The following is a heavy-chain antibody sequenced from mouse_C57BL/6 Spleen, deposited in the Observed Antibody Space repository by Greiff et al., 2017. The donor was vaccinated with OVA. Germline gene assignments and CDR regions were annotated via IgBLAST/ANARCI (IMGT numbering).Heavy chain of an antibody. CDR2: INPNNGGT. CDR3: ARRNYFPSYGSSYWYFDV. Sequence: EVQLQQSGPELVKPGASVKISCKASGYTFTDYYMNWVKQSHGKSLEWIGDINPNNGGTSYNQKFKGKATLTVDKSSSTAYMELRSLTSEDSAVYYCARRNYFPSYGSSYWYFDVWGTGTTVTVSS. D-gene: IGHD1-1*01. CDR1: GYTFTDYY. J-gene: IGHJ1*03. V-gene: IGHV1-26*01.